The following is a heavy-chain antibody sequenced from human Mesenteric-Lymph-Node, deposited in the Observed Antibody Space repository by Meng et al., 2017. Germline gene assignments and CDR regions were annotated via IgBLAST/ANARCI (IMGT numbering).Heavy chain of an antibody. CDR3: ARDLSMMMFGGRYNWFDP. CDR2: IIPILGIA. Sequence: SVKVSCKASGGTFSSYTISWVRQAPGQGLEWMGRIIPILGIANYAQKFQGRVTITADKSTSTAYMELSSLRSEDTAVYYCARDLSMMMFGGRYNWFDPWGQGTLVTVSS. V-gene: IGHV1-69*04. CDR1: GGTFSSYT. J-gene: IGHJ5*02. D-gene: IGHD3-16*01.